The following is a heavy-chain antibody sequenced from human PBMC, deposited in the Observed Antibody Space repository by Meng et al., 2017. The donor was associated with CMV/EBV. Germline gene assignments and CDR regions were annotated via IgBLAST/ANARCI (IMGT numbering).Heavy chain of an antibody. J-gene: IGHJ4*02. CDR3: ARTPSYSGSQRPFDY. D-gene: IGHD1-26*01. CDR2: INPNSGGT. CDR1: GYTFTGYY. Sequence: QGPLVQSGAEVKNPGASVKVSCKASGYTFTGYYMHWVRQAPGQGLEWMGWINPNSGGTNYAQKFQGRVTMTRDTSISTAYMELSRLRSDDTAVYYCARTPSYSGSQRPFDYWGQGTLVTVSS. V-gene: IGHV1-2*02.